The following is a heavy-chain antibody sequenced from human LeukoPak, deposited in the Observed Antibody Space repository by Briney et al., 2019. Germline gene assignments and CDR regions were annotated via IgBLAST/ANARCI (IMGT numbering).Heavy chain of an antibody. Sequence: ASVKVSCKASGYTFTSYYIHWVRQAPGQGLEWMGIINPSGGSTSYAQKFQGRVTMTRDTSTSTVYMELSSLRSEDTAVYYCARTRYYDYVWGSYLSGSYYFDYWGQGTLVTVSS. CDR1: GYTFTSYY. D-gene: IGHD3-16*02. CDR3: ARTRYYDYVWGSYLSGSYYFDY. V-gene: IGHV1-46*01. J-gene: IGHJ4*02. CDR2: INPSGGST.